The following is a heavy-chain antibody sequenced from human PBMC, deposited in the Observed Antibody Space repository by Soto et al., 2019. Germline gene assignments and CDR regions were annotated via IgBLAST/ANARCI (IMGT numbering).Heavy chain of an antibody. CDR1: GLIFSTYW. CDR2: INQDGSKK. Sequence: EVQLVESGGGLVQPGGSLRLSCEASGLIFSTYWVTWVRQAPGRGLEWVANINQDGSKKYYVDSVKGRFTISRDNARNVVFLQMISLRAEDTGVYYCARSIAAAGSYWGQGALVAFSS. J-gene: IGHJ4*02. V-gene: IGHV3-7*01. D-gene: IGHD6-13*01. CDR3: ARSIAAAGSY.